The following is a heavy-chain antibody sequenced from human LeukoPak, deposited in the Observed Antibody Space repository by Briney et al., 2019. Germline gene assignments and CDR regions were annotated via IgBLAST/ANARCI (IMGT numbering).Heavy chain of an antibody. CDR1: GFTFRSYG. J-gene: IGHJ6*02. CDR3: AKDLRVVVLNYYYGMDV. Sequence: GGSLRLSCAASGFTFRSYGMHGVRQAPGKGLEWVAVISYDGSNKYYADSVKGRFTISRDNSKNTLYLQMNSLRAEDTAVYYCAKDLRVVVLNYYYGMDVWGPGTTVTVSS. V-gene: IGHV3-30*18. CDR2: ISYDGSNK. D-gene: IGHD2-2*01.